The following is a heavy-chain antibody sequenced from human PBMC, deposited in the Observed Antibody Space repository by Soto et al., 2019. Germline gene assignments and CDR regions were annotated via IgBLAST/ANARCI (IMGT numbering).Heavy chain of an antibody. J-gene: IGHJ4*02. V-gene: IGHV4-39*01. CDR1: GGSISSSSYY. D-gene: IGHD2-8*01. CDR3: ARQTDIVLMVYANYFDY. CDR2: IYYSGST. Sequence: SETLSLTCTVSGGSISSSSYYWGWIRQPPGKGLEWIGSIYYSGSTYYNPSLKSRVTISVDTSKNQFSLKLSSVTAADTAVYYCARQTDIVLMVYANYFDYRGQGTLVTVSS.